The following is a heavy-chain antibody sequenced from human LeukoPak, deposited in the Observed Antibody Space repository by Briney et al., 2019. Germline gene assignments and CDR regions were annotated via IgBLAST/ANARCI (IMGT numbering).Heavy chain of an antibody. J-gene: IGHJ4*02. CDR3: ARGSTSDWPLDH. CDR2: IYIAGST. Sequence: KXLXWVSVIYIAGSTYYADSVKGRFTISRDNSKNTLYLQMNSLRAEDTAVYYCARGSTSDWPLDHWGQETLVTISS. V-gene: IGHV3-53*01. D-gene: IGHD2-2*01.